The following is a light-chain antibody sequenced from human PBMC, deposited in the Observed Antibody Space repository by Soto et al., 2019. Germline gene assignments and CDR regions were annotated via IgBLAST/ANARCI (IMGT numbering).Light chain of an antibody. CDR3: QQYVTSSPRT. J-gene: IGKJ1*01. CDR2: GIS. CDR1: HTISSSY. Sequence: EIVLTQSPATLSSFPGXRVTLSCRASHTISSSYLAWYQQKPGQAPRLLMYGISRRATGIPDRFSGSGSGTDFTLTITRLEPEDFAVYYCQQYVTSSPRTFGQGTKVDIK. V-gene: IGKV3-20*01.